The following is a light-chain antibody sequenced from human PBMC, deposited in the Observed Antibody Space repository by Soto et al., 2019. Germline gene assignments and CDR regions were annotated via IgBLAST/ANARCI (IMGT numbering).Light chain of an antibody. V-gene: IGKV1-39*01. CDR2: AAS. CDR3: QQGFSLPWT. CDR1: QSISSY. J-gene: IGKJ1*01. Sequence: DIQMTQSPSSLSASVGDRVTITCRASQSISSYLNWYQQKPGKAPKLLMYAASSLQSGVPSTFSASGSGTDFALNISSLQADDFGTYYCQQGFSLPWTFGQGTKVDIK.